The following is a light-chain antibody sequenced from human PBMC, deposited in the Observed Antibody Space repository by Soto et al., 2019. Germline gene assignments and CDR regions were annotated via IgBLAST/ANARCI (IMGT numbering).Light chain of an antibody. J-gene: IGKJ1*01. Sequence: DIQMTQSPSTLSASVGDRVTITCRASQSISSWLAWYQQKPGKAPKLLIYKASSLESGVPSRFRGSGSVRELTVTISSLQPDDFATYYCQQYNSYLWTVGQRTKVDIK. V-gene: IGKV1-5*03. CDR1: QSISSW. CDR2: KAS. CDR3: QQYNSYLWT.